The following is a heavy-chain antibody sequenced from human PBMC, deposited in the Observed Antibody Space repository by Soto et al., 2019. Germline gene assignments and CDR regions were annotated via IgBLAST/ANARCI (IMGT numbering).Heavy chain of an antibody. J-gene: IGHJ5*02. CDR1: GYTFTGYY. CDR3: ARDPDGIFGVVITGGWFDP. Sequence: QVQLVQSGAEVKKPGASVKVSCKASGYTFTGYYMHWVRQAPGQGLERMGWINPNRGGTNYAQKFQGRVTMTRDTSISTAYMELSRLRSDDTAVYYCARDPDGIFGVVITGGWFDPWGQGTLVTVSS. CDR2: INPNRGGT. V-gene: IGHV1-2*02. D-gene: IGHD3-3*01.